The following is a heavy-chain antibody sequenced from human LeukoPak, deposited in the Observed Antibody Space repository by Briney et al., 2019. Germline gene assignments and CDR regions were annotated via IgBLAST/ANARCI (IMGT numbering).Heavy chain of an antibody. CDR2: INQDGSEE. J-gene: IGHJ4*02. CDR3: ARNARGPGDY. V-gene: IGHV3-7*01. D-gene: IGHD2-2*01. CDR1: GPPLWTFW. Sequence: GSLRLSWAASGPPLWTFWMKLVRQAPGKGLEWVANINQDGSEEYYVDSVKGRFTISRDNAKNSVYLQMNSLRVEDTGIYYCARNARGPGDYWGQGTVVTVSS.